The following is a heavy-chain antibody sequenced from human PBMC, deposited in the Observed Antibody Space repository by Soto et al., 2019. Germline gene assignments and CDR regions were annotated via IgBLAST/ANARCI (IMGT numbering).Heavy chain of an antibody. V-gene: IGHV4-4*02. J-gene: IGHJ6*02. CDR2: IYHSGST. Sequence: QVQLQESGPGLGKPSGTLSLICAVSGGSISSTNCWSWVRQPPGKGLEWIGEIYHSGSTNFNPSLKSRVTISVDKSKNQFSLKLNSVTAADTAVYYCARVSGSYYYGMDVWGQGTTVTVSS. CDR3: ARVSGSYYYGMDV. CDR1: GGSISSTNC.